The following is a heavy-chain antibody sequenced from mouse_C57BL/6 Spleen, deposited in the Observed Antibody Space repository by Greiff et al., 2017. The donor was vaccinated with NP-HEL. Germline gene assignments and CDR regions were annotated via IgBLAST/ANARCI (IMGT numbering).Heavy chain of an antibody. CDR2: IYPSDSET. Sequence: QVQLQQPGAELVRPGSSVKLSCKASGYTFTSYWMDWVEQRPGQGLEWIGNIYPSDSETHYNQKFKDKATLTVDKSSSTAYMQLSSLTSEDSAVYYCARSEDYDVWYFDVWGTGTTVTVSS. V-gene: IGHV1-61*01. CDR3: ARSEDYDVWYFDV. CDR1: GYTFTSYW. J-gene: IGHJ1*03. D-gene: IGHD2-4*01.